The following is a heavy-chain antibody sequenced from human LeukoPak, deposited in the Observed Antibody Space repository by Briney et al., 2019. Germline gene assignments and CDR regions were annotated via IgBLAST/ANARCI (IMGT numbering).Heavy chain of an antibody. V-gene: IGHV5-51*01. CDR1: GYLFTSYW. CDR2: IYPGDSDT. D-gene: IGHD4-17*01. J-gene: IGHJ5*02. Sequence: GASLQISCKGSGYLFTSYWIGWVRQVPGKGLEWMGIIYPGDSDTRYSPSFQGQVTISADKSISTAYLQWSSLKASDTAMYSCARHRGSGDYDWFDPWGQGTLVTVSS. CDR3: ARHRGSGDYDWFDP.